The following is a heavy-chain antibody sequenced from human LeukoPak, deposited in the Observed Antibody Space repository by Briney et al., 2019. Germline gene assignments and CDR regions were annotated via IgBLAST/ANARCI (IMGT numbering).Heavy chain of an antibody. CDR3: AADRYGPSFDI. J-gene: IGHJ3*02. D-gene: IGHD4-17*01. CDR2: VDPEDSET. Sequence: SVKVSCKVSGYTLTELSLHWLRPAPAKGREWMGGVDPEDSETIYAQKFQGRVTMTEETSTDTAYMELSSLRSEDTAVYYCAADRYGPSFDIWGQGTMVTVSS. CDR1: GYTLTELS. V-gene: IGHV1-24*01.